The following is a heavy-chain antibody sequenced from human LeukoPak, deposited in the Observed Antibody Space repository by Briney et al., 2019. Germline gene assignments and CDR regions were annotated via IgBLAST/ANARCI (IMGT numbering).Heavy chain of an antibody. J-gene: IGHJ4*02. CDR1: GYTFTGYY. CDR3: ARAQNWISPFDY. D-gene: IGHD1-1*01. CDR2: ISPNSGGT. V-gene: IGHV1-2*02. Sequence: ASVKVSCKASGYTFTGYYMHWVRQAPGQGLEWMGWISPNSGGTNYAQKFQGRVTMTRDTSISTAYIELSRLRSDDTAVYYCARAQNWISPFDYWGQGTLVTVSS.